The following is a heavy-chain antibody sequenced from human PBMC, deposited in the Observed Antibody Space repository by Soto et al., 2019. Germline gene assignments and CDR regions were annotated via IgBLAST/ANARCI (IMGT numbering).Heavy chain of an antibody. CDR1: GFTFSSYS. V-gene: IGHV3-21*01. D-gene: IGHD3-3*01. J-gene: IGHJ5*02. CDR3: ARAEEHTYYDFWSGYYRSPTNNWFDP. CDR2: ISSSSSYI. Sequence: GGSLRLSCAASGFTFSSYSMNWVRQAPGKGLEWVSSISSSSSYIYYADSVKGRFTISRDNAKNSLYLQMNSLRAEDTAVYYCARAEEHTYYDFWSGYYRSPTNNWFDPWGQGTLVTVSS.